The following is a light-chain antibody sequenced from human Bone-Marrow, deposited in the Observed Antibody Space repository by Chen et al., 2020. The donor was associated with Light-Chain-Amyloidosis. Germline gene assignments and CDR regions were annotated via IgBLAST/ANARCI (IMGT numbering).Light chain of an antibody. CDR2: WAS. CDR1: QAVLHRSNNKNF. Sequence: DIVLTQSPDSLAVSLGERATINCKSSQAVLHRSNNKNFVAWYQQKPGQPPKLLIYWASTRESGVPDRFSGRGSGTDFTLTINRLEPEDFAMYYCQQYGTSPLTFGGGTKVEIK. J-gene: IGKJ4*01. V-gene: IGKV4-1*01. CDR3: QQYGTSPLT.